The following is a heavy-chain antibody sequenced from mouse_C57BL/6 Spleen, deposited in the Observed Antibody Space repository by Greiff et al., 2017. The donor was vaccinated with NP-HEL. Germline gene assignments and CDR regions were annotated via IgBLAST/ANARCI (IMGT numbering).Heavy chain of an antibody. D-gene: IGHD4-1*01. CDR3: ARDAGNWDGAWFAY. V-gene: IGHV7-1*01. CDR1: GFTFSDFY. J-gene: IGHJ3*01. Sequence: EVQGVESGGGLVQSGRSLRLSCATSGFTFSDFYMEWVRQAPGKGLEWIAASRNKANDYTTEYSASVKGRFIVSRDTSQSILYLQMNALRAEDTAIYYCARDAGNWDGAWFAYWGQGTLVTVSA. CDR2: SRNKANDYTT.